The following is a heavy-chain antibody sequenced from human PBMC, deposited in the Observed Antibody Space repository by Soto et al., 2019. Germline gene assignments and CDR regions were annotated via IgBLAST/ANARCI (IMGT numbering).Heavy chain of an antibody. CDR2: INPSGDST. CDR3: ARGNSSWAYYYYGMDV. CDR1: GYTFTSYY. D-gene: IGHD6-13*01. J-gene: IGHJ6*02. V-gene: IGHV1-46*01. Sequence: QVQLVQSGAEVKKPGASVKVSCKASGYTFTSYYMHWVRQAPGQGLEWMGIINPSGDSTYAQKFQGRVTMTRDTSTSTVYMELSSLRSEDTAVYYCARGNSSWAYYYYGMDVWGQGTTVTVSS.